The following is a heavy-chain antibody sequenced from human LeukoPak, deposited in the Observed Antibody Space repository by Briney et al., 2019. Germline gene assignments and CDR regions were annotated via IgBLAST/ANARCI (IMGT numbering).Heavy chain of an antibody. J-gene: IGHJ3*02. CDR3: ARAGYYYDSSGYDAFVI. CDR1: GYTFTSYY. V-gene: IGHV1-46*01. Sequence: ASVKVSCKASGYTFTSYYMHWVRQAPGQGLEWMGIINPSGGSTSYAQKFQGRVTMTRDMSTSTVYMELSSLRSEDTAVYYCARAGYYYDSSGYDAFVIWGQGTMVTVSS. CDR2: INPSGGST. D-gene: IGHD3-22*01.